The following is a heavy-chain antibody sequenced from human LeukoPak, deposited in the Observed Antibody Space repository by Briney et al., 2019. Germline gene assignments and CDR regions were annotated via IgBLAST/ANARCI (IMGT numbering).Heavy chain of an antibody. CDR3: GGALPGPPFLAY. CDR2: IRYDGSSE. J-gene: IGHJ4*02. V-gene: IGHV3-30*02. CDR1: GFTFSSYG. Sequence: PGGSLRLSCVASGFTFSSYGMHWVRQAPGKGLEWVAFIRYDGSSEYYADSVKGRFTISRDNSKNTLYLQMNSLRVEDTALYYCGGALPGPPFLAYWGQGTLVTVSS. D-gene: IGHD6-19*01.